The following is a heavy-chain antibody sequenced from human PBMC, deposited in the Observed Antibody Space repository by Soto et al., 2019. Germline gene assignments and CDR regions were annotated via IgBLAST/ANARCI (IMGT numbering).Heavy chain of an antibody. D-gene: IGHD6-19*01. CDR2: ISWNSGSI. V-gene: IGHV3-9*01. CDR3: AKATRIAVAGYDAFDM. Sequence: EVQLVESGGGLVQPGRSLRLSCAASGFTFDDYAMHWVRQAPGKGLEWVSGISWNSGSIGYADSVKGRFTISRDNAKNSLYLQMNSLRAEDTALYYCAKATRIAVAGYDAFDMWGQGTMVTVSS. CDR1: GFTFDDYA. J-gene: IGHJ3*02.